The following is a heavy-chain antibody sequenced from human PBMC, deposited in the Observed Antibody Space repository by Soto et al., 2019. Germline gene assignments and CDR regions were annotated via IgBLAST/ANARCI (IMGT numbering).Heavy chain of an antibody. CDR2: INPHTGVT. D-gene: IGHD6-19*01. CDR3: VRDFGNGWSLDF. J-gene: IGHJ4*02. Sequence: VPLVQSGAEVKEPGASVQVSCKASGYAFSDYLIHWVRQAPGQGLEWVGWINPHTGVTKSAQMLRGRVTMTRDTSNGTVYMELTRLTSDDAAVYYCVRDFGNGWSLDFWGQGTLVTVSS. CDR1: GYAFSDYL. V-gene: IGHV1-2*02.